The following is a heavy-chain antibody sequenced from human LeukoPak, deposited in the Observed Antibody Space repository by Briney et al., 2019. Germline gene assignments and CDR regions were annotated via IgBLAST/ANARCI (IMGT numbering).Heavy chain of an antibody. Sequence: SETLSLTCAVYGGSFSGYYWSWIRQPPGKGLEWIGEINHSGSTNYNPSLKGRVTISVDTSKNQFSLKLSSVTAADTAVYYCARVGRPGYWGQGTLVTVSS. CDR2: INHSGST. V-gene: IGHV4-34*01. CDR3: ARVGRPGY. J-gene: IGHJ4*02. D-gene: IGHD3/OR15-3a*01. CDR1: GGSFSGYY.